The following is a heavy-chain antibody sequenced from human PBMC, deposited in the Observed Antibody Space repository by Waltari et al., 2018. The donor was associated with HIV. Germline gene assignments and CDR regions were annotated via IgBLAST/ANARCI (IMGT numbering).Heavy chain of an antibody. CDR1: GFTFSSYW. Sequence: EVQLVESGGGLVQPGGSLRLSCAASGFTFSSYWMSWVRQAPGKGLEWVAKIKPDGSEKYYVDSVKGRFTISRDNAKNSLYLQMNSLRAEDTALYYCAQTDNWNYPTDYWGQGTLVTVSS. CDR2: IKPDGSEK. D-gene: IGHD1-7*01. CDR3: AQTDNWNYPTDY. V-gene: IGHV3-7*01. J-gene: IGHJ4*02.